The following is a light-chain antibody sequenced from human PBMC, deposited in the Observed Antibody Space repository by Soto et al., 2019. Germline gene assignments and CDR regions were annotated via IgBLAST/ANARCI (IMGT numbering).Light chain of an antibody. CDR1: SSDVGGYNY. CDR2: EVN. Sequence: QSALTQPPSASGSPGQSVTISCTGTSSDVGGYNYVSWYHQHPGKAPKLMIYEVNKRPSGVPDRFSGSKSGNTASLTVSGLQAEDEADYYCSSYAGSNNLVFGGGTKLTVL. V-gene: IGLV2-8*01. J-gene: IGLJ3*02. CDR3: SSYAGSNNLV.